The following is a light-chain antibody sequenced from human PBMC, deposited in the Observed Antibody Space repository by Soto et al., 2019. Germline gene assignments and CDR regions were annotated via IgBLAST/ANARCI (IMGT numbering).Light chain of an antibody. V-gene: IGLV2-8*01. Sequence: QSALTQPPSASGSPGQSVTISCTGTSSDVGAYHYVSWYQQHAGKAPKLVIYEVTKRPSGVPDRFSGSKSANTASLTVSGLQAEDEADYYCSSFASSNTWGFGGGTKLTV. J-gene: IGLJ3*02. CDR1: SSDVGAYHY. CDR2: EVT. CDR3: SSFASSNTWG.